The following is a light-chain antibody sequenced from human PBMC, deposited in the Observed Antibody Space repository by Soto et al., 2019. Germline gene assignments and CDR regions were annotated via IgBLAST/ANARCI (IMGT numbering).Light chain of an antibody. V-gene: IGKV1-39*01. CDR1: QTIMTY. CDR2: AAS. CDR3: QQYNNWPPIT. Sequence: DIQRTPSPSSLSASVVDEVTITCRASQTIMTYLNWYQLKPGKPPRLLIYAASSLQSGVPSRFSGSGSGTDFTLTISSLQPEDFAVYYCQQYNNWPPITFGQGTRLEIK. J-gene: IGKJ5*01.